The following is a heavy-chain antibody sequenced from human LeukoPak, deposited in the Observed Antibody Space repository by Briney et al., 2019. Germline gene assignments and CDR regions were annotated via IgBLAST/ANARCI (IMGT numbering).Heavy chain of an antibody. V-gene: IGHV4-59*08. Sequence: KASETLSLTCTVSGGSISSFYWNWIRQSPGKGLEWIGSMSDIGETNYNPSLKSRVTMSLDTSGNRFSLKVRSLIVADTAVYYCARQDDPYRDYGPYYFSGLDVWGQGTTVTVSS. D-gene: IGHD4/OR15-4a*01. CDR1: GGSISSFY. J-gene: IGHJ6*02. CDR3: ARQDDPYRDYGPYYFSGLDV. CDR2: MSDIGET.